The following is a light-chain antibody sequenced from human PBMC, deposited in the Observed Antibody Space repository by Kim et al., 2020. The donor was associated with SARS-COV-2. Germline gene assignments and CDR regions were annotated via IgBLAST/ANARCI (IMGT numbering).Light chain of an antibody. CDR3: QKYDGAPYS. J-gene: IGKJ2*03. CDR2: AAS. V-gene: IGKV1-27*01. Sequence: IQMTQSPSSLSASVGDRVTITCRASQGIRNDLAWYQQKPGKVPKLLIYAASTLNSGVPSRFSGSGSGTDFTLTISSLQPEDVAAYYCQKYDGAPYSFGQGTKLEI. CDR1: QGIRND.